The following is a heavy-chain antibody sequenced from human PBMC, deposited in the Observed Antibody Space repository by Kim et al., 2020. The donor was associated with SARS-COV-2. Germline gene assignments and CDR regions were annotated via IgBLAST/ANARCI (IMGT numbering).Heavy chain of an antibody. V-gene: IGHV3-53*01. J-gene: IGHJ4*02. Sequence: DSVKGRFTNSRDNSKNTLYLQMNSLTAEDTAVYYCARNRLVSLLSYYFDYWGQGTLVTVSS. D-gene: IGHD6-6*01. CDR3: ARNRLVSLLSYYFDY.